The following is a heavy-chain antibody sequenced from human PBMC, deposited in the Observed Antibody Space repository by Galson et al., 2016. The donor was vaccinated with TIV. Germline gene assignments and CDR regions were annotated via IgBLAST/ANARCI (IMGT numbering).Heavy chain of an antibody. CDR1: GGFINNYA. D-gene: IGHD2-15*01. V-gene: IGHV1-69*13. CDR2: IFPIFSSP. J-gene: IGHJ4*02. Sequence: SVKVSCKASGGFINNYAINWVRQAPGQRLEWLGGIFPIFSSPRYAQNFQDRVSLTADESTTTAYMELSSLRSEDTAVYYCARDQDSGAYFDYWGQGTLVTVSS. CDR3: ARDQDSGAYFDY.